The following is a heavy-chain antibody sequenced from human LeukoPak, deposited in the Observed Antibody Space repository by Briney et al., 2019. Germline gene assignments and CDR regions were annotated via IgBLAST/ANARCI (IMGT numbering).Heavy chain of an antibody. CDR1: GGTFSSYA. J-gene: IGHJ4*02. CDR3: AREVGATFDY. V-gene: IGHV1-18*01. D-gene: IGHD1-26*01. CDR2: ISAYNGNT. Sequence: ASVKVSCKASGGTFSSYAISWVRQAPGQGLEWMGWISAYNGNTNYAQKLQGRVTMTTDTSTSTAYMELRSLRSDDTAVYYCAREVGATFDYWGQGTLVTVSS.